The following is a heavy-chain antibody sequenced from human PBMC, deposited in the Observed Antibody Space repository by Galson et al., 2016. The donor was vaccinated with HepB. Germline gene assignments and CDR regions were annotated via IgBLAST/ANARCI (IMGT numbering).Heavy chain of an antibody. CDR1: GFTFSSYG. Sequence: SLRLSCAASGFTFSSYGMHWVRQAPGKGLEWVAVIWYDGSNKYYADSVKGRFTISRDNSKNTLYLQMNSLRAEDTAVYYCARESRMVRGVITYFFDYWGQGTLVTVSA. D-gene: IGHD3-10*01. V-gene: IGHV3-33*01. CDR2: IWYDGSNK. J-gene: IGHJ4*02. CDR3: ARESRMVRGVITYFFDY.